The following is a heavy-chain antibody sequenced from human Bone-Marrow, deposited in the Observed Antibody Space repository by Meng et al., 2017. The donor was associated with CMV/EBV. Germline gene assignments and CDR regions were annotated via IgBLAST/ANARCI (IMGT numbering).Heavy chain of an antibody. CDR3: ARDVGFEEWELEG. CDR2: IIPIFGTA. J-gene: IGHJ4*02. V-gene: IGHV1-69*05. Sequence: SVKVSCKASGGTFSSYAISWVRQAPGQGLEWMGGIIPIFGTANYAQKFQGRVTMTRNTSISTAYMELSSLRSEDTAVYYCARDVGFEEWELEGWGQGTLVTVSS. CDR1: GGTFSSYA. D-gene: IGHD1-26*01.